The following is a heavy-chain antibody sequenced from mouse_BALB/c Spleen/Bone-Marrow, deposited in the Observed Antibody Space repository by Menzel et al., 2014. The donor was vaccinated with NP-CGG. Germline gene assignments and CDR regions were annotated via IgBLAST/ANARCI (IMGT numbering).Heavy chain of an antibody. V-gene: IGHV1-31*01. J-gene: IGHJ1*01. Sequence: VQLQQSGPELVKPGAPVKISCKASGYSFTGYYMHWVKQSHGNSLDWIGYIYPYNGVSSYNQKFKGKATLTVDKSSSTAYMELRSLTSDDSAVYYCESRGEYFDVWGAGTTVTVSS. CDR2: IYPYNGVS. CDR3: ESRGEYFDV. CDR1: GYSFTGYY.